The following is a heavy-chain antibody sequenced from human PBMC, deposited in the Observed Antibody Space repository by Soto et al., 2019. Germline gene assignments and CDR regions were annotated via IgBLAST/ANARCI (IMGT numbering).Heavy chain of an antibody. Sequence: SQTLSLTCAISGDSVSSNSAACNWIRQSPSRGLEWLGRTYYRSKWYNDYAVSVKSRITINPDTSENQFSLQLNSVTPEDTALYYCAKEQWLPENYYYGLDVWGQGTTVTVSS. V-gene: IGHV6-1*01. D-gene: IGHD6-19*01. J-gene: IGHJ6*02. CDR3: AKEQWLPENYYYGLDV. CDR2: TYYRSKWYN. CDR1: GDSVSSNSAA.